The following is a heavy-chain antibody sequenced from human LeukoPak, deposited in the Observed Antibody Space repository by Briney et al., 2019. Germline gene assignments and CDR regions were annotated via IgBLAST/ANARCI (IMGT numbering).Heavy chain of an antibody. D-gene: IGHD3-16*01. CDR3: ARGIAYNIDY. Sequence: ASVKDSCKASGYTFTNYGVSWVRQAPGQGLEWTGWINADNGNINYAQNLQGRVTVTTDTSTSTAYMELRSLRSDDTAVYYCARGIAYNIDYWGPGTLVTVSS. CDR2: INADNGNI. J-gene: IGHJ4*02. CDR1: GYTFTNYG. V-gene: IGHV1-18*04.